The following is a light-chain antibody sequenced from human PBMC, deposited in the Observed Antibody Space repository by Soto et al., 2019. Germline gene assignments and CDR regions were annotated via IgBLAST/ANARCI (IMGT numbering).Light chain of an antibody. Sequence: PRTRSASALSASVLARVIITCRASEDIYSCLAWYQQKPGKAPKLLIYAASTRETGVPARFSGSGSGTSFTLKISRVQPEDFATYYCQQGPNCPITFGQGTRLEIK. CDR3: QQGPNCPIT. CDR1: EDIYSC. V-gene: IGKV1D-12*01. CDR2: AAS. J-gene: IGKJ5*01.